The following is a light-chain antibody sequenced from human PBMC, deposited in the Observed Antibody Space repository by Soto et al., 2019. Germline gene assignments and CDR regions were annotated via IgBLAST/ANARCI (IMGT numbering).Light chain of an antibody. V-gene: IGLV2-8*01. J-gene: IGLJ1*01. CDR3: TSHAGSNNYV. CDR1: SSDVGGYNY. CDR2: EVS. Sequence: SARTQPPSASGSPGQSVTISCTGTSSDVGGYNYVSWYQQHPGKAPKLIISEVSKRPSGVPDRFSGSKSGNTASLTVSGLQAEDEADYYCTSHAGSNNYVFGTGTKVTVL.